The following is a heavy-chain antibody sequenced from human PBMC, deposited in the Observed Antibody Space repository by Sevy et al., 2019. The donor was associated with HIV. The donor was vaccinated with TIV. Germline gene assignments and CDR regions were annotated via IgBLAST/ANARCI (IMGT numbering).Heavy chain of an antibody. Sequence: GGSLRLSGAASGFTFSSNWMNWVRQAPGKGGEWVANKKQEGSEKYYVECVKGRFTISRDNAKNSMHLQMNSLRAEDTAVYYCARALAAAASYWGQGTLVTVSS. D-gene: IGHD6-25*01. J-gene: IGHJ4*02. CDR3: ARALAAAASY. CDR2: KKQEGSEK. CDR1: GFTFSSNW. V-gene: IGHV3-7*01.